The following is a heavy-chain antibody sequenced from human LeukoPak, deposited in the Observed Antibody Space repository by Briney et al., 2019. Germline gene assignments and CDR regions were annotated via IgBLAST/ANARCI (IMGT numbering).Heavy chain of an antibody. V-gene: IGHV1-18*04. CDR3: ARDRWAPGGRSGSIDY. CDR2: ISTYNGST. J-gene: IGHJ4*02. CDR1: GYTFTGYY. D-gene: IGHD3-3*01. Sequence: ASVKVSCKASGYTFTGYYMHWVRQAPGQGLEWMGWISTYNGSTNYAQMLQGRVTMTTDTSTSTAYMELRSLRSDDTAVYYCARDRWAPGGRSGSIDYWGQGTLVTVSS.